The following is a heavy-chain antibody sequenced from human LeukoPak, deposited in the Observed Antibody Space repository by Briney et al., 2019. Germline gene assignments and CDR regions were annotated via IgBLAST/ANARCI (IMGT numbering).Heavy chain of an antibody. J-gene: IGHJ4*02. D-gene: IGHD3-10*01. CDR2: IYYSGST. Sequence: SETLSLTCTVSGGSISSSSYYWGWIRQPPGKGLEWIGSIYYSGSTYYNPSLKSRVTISVDTSKNQFSLKLSSVTAADTAVYYCARLWFGELLSYWGQGTLVTVSS. CDR1: GGSISSSSYY. V-gene: IGHV4-39*07. CDR3: ARLWFGELLSY.